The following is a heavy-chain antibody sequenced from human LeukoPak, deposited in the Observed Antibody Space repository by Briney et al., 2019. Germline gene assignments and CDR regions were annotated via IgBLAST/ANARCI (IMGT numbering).Heavy chain of an antibody. CDR2: ISAYNGNT. V-gene: IGHV1-18*01. D-gene: IGHD3-22*01. CDR3: ARDFVDYYDSSGYDY. J-gene: IGHJ4*02. CDR1: GYTFTSYG. Sequence: ASVKVSCKASGYTFTSYGISWVRQAPGQGLEWMGWISAYNGNTNYAQKLQGRVTMTTDTSTSTAYMELRSLRSDDTAVYYCARDFVDYYDSSGYDYWGQGTLVTVSS.